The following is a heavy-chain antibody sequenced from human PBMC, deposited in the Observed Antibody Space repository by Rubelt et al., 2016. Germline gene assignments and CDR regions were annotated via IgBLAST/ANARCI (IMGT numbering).Heavy chain of an antibody. CDR2: IYYSGST. V-gene: IGHV4-34*02. Sequence: QVQLQQWGAGPLKPSETLSLTCAVNGGSLSDYYWGWIRQPPGKGLEWIGSIYYSGSTYYNPSLKSRVTISVDTSKKQFSLKLSSVTAADTAVYYCARRGIAVAGTLWFDPWGQGTLVTVSS. J-gene: IGHJ5*02. CDR3: ARRGIAVAGTLWFDP. D-gene: IGHD6-19*01. CDR1: GGSLSDYY.